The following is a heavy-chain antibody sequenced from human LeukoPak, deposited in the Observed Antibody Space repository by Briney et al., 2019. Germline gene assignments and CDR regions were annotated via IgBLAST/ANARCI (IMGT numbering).Heavy chain of an antibody. V-gene: IGHV3-23*01. CDR1: GLIFSSYD. CDR3: AKGDYSGSYYFDY. Sequence: PGGSLRLSCAVSGLIFSSYDMSWVRQAPGKGLEWVSVSGSGGSTYYADSVKGRFTISRDNSKNTLYLQMNSLRAEDTAVYYCAKGDYSGSYYFDYWGQGTLVTVSS. D-gene: IGHD1-26*01. CDR2: SGSGGST. J-gene: IGHJ4*02.